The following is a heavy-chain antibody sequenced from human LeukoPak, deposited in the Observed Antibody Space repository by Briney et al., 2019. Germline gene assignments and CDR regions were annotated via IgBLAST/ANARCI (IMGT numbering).Heavy chain of an antibody. D-gene: IGHD3-3*01. Sequence: GASVKVSCKASGYTFTSYGISWVRQAPGQGLEWMGWISAYNGNTNYAQKLQGRVTMTTDTSTSTAYMELRSLRSDDTAVYYCARDRKGGAYYDFWSSSAPYFDYWGQGTLVTVSS. J-gene: IGHJ4*02. CDR3: ARDRKGGAYYDFWSSSAPYFDY. V-gene: IGHV1-18*01. CDR2: ISAYNGNT. CDR1: GYTFTSYG.